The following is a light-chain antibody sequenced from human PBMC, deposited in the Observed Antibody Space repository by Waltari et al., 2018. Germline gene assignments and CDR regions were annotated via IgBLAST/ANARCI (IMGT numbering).Light chain of an antibody. CDR3: LSRDISSTRF. CDR2: GQD. CDR1: SLRRYS. J-gene: IGLJ2*01. V-gene: IGLV3-19*01. Sequence: SSELTQDPTVSVALGQTVRITCQGDSLRRYSASWYQQRPGQAPGLVFYGQDNRPSGIPDRFSGSTSGDTATLTITGTQAEDEADYYCLSRDISSTRFFGGGTRLTV.